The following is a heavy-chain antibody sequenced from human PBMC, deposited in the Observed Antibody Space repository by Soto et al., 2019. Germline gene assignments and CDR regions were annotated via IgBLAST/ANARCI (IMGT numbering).Heavy chain of an antibody. V-gene: IGHV1-46*01. Sequence: QVQLVQSGAEVKKPGASVKVSCKASGYTFTSYYMHWVRQAPGQGLEWMGIINPSGGSTSYAQKFQGRVTMTRDTSTSTVYMELNSLRSEDTAVYYCARALLRFLEWLPDAFDIWGQGTMVTVSS. D-gene: IGHD3-3*01. J-gene: IGHJ3*02. CDR3: ARALLRFLEWLPDAFDI. CDR2: INPSGGST. CDR1: GYTFTSYY.